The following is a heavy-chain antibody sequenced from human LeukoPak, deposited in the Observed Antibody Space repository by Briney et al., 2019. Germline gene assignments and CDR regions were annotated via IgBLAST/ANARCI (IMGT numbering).Heavy chain of an antibody. J-gene: IGHJ5*02. CDR1: GVCISSSSYY. CDR2: IYYSGST. V-gene: IGHV4-39*01. Sequence: SETLSLTCTVSGVCISSSSYYWGWLRQPPGRGLEWIGTIYYSGSTYYNPSLNSRLTISVDTSKNQYSLKLSSVTAADTAVYYCAGIWSGYPNWFDPWGQGTLVTVSS. CDR3: AGIWSGYPNWFDP. D-gene: IGHD3-3*01.